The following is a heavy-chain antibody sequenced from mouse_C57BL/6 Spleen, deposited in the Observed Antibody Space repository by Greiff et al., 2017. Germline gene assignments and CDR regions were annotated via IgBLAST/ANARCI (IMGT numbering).Heavy chain of an antibody. CDR2: IHPNSGST. D-gene: IGHD1-1*01. Sequence: QVQLKQPGAELVKPGASVKLSCKASGYTFTSYWMHWVKQRPGQGLEWIGMIHPNSGSTNYNEKFKSKATLTVDKSSSTAYMQLSSLTSEDSAVYYCASPRSYSFDYWGQGTTLTVSS. CDR1: GYTFTSYW. CDR3: ASPRSYSFDY. V-gene: IGHV1-64*01. J-gene: IGHJ2*01.